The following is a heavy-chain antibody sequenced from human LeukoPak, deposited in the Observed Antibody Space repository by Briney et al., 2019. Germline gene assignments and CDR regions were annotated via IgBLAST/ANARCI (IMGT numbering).Heavy chain of an antibody. CDR3: ARMTGSANEYYFDY. Sequence: SVKVSCKASGGTFSSYAISWVRQAPGQGLEWMGRIIPILGIANYAQKFQGRVTITADKSTSTAYMELSSLRSEDTAVYYCARMTGSANEYYFDYWGQGTLVTVSS. CDR2: IIPILGIA. CDR1: GGTFSSYA. D-gene: IGHD3-9*01. J-gene: IGHJ4*02. V-gene: IGHV1-69*04.